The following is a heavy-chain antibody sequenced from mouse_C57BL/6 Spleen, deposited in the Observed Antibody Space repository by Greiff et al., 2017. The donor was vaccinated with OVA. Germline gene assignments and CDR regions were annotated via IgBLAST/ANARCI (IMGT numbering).Heavy chain of an antibody. V-gene: IGHV1-50*01. CDR2: IDPSDSYT. J-gene: IGHJ2*01. CDR3: ARLGTRY. Sequence: VQLQQPGAELVKPGASVKLSCKASGYTFTSYWMQWVKQRPGQGLEWIGEIDPSDSYTNYNQKFKGKATLTVDTSSSTAYMQLSSLTSEDSAVYYCARLGTRYWGQGTTLTVSS. CDR1: GYTFTSYW. D-gene: IGHD3-3*01.